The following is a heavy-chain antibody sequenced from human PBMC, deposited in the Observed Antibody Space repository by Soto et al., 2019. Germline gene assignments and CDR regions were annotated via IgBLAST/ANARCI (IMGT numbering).Heavy chain of an antibody. CDR2: IWYDGSNK. Sequence: QVHLEESGGGVVQPGRSLRLSCAASGFTFSSYGMHWVRQAPGKGLEWVAVIWYDGSNKYYADSVKGRFTISRDNSKNTLYLQMNSLRAEDTAVYYCAREYSSSWYYFDYWGQGTLVTVSS. D-gene: IGHD6-13*01. V-gene: IGHV3-33*01. CDR3: AREYSSSWYYFDY. J-gene: IGHJ4*02. CDR1: GFTFSSYG.